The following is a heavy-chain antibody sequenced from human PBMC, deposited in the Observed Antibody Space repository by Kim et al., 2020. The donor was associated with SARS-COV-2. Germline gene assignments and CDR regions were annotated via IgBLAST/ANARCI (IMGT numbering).Heavy chain of an antibody. D-gene: IGHD5-12*01. J-gene: IGHJ4*02. V-gene: IGHV3-11*01. Sequence: IFYSESVKGRLTIARDNAKNSLYLQMNSLRVEDTAIYYCAKSGLGYNAFEFWGQGTLLTVSS. CDR2: I. CDR3: AKSGLGYNAFEF.